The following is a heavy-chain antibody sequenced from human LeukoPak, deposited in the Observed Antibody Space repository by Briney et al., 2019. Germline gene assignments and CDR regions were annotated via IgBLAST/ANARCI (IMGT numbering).Heavy chain of an antibody. CDR2: LRSKAYGGTT. J-gene: IGHJ4*02. V-gene: IGHV3-49*03. D-gene: IGHD6-13*01. Sequence: PGGSLRLSCTASGFTFGDYAMSWFRQAPGKGLEWVGFLRSKAYGGTTEYAASVKGRFTISRDDSTSIAYLQTTSLNTEDTAVYYCTRAPIRYSSSWYLFDYWGQGTLVPVSS. CDR3: TRAPIRYSSSWYLFDY. CDR1: GFTFGDYA.